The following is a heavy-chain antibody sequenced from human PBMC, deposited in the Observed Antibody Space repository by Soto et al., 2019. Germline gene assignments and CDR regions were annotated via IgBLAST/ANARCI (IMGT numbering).Heavy chain of an antibody. CDR2: FDPEDGET. V-gene: IGHV1-24*01. D-gene: IGHD1-1*01. Sequence: ASVKVSCKVSGYTLTELSMHWVRQAPGKGLEWMGGFDPEDGETIYAQKFQGRVTMTEDTSTDTAYMELSSLRSEDTAVYYCATSYNWKVYYYYMDVWGKGTTVTVSS. CDR1: GYTLTELS. CDR3: ATSYNWKVYYYYMDV. J-gene: IGHJ6*03.